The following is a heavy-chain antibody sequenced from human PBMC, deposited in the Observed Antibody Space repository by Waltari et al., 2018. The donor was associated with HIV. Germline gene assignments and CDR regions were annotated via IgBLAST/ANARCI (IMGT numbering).Heavy chain of an antibody. CDR2: ISYDGSNK. Sequence: QVQLVESGGGVVQPGRSLRLSCAASGFTFSSYAMHWVRQAPGNGLGLWGVISYDGSNKDYADSVKGRFTISRDNSKNTLYLQMNSLRAEDTAVYYCARDPYYYDSSGYLCYFDYWGQGTLVTVSS. CDR1: GFTFSSYA. D-gene: IGHD3-22*01. CDR3: ARDPYYYDSSGYLCYFDY. J-gene: IGHJ4*02. V-gene: IGHV3-30-3*01.